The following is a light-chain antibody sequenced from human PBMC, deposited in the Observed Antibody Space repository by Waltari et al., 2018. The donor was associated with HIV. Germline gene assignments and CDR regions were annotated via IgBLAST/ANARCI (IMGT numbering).Light chain of an antibody. V-gene: IGLV2-14*01. CDR1: NVDVGAFKF. CDR3: TSYTSGSVL. CDR2: EVH. J-gene: IGLJ2*01. Sequence: QSALTQPASVSGSPGQSITISCTGINVDVGAFKFVSWYQHHPGKAPKLIIYEVHNLPSGGSARVSGSKSGNSASLTISGRQTADEADYYCTSYTSGSVLFGGGTNLTVL.